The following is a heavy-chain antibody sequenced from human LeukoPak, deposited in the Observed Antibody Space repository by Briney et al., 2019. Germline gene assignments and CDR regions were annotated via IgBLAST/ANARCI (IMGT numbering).Heavy chain of an antibody. CDR3: ARAPDWEYQLLST. D-gene: IGHD2-2*01. Sequence: SVKVSCKASGGTFSSYAISWVRQAPGQGLEWMGGIIPIFGTANYAQKFQGRVTMTTDTSTSTAYMELRSLRSDDTAVYYCARAPDWEYQLLSTWGQGTLVTVSS. CDR2: IIPIFGTA. CDR1: GGTFSSYA. J-gene: IGHJ4*02. V-gene: IGHV1-69*05.